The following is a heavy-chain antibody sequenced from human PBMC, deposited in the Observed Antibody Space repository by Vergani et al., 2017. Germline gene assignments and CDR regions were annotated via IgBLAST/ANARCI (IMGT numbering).Heavy chain of an antibody. J-gene: IGHJ3*01. D-gene: IGHD1-26*01. CDR1: GFTFIMHA. CDR3: ARRAERWETLLRDDFDV. V-gene: IGHV4-34*01. Sequence: VQLLESGGDLVQPGGSLRLSCAASGFTFIMHAMSWVRQAPGKGLEWIGEINHSGTINYNPTLKSPFNVSIDTSRDHFSLKLRSVSAADTAVYFCARRAERWETLLRDDFDVWGQGTFITVSP. CDR2: INHSGTI.